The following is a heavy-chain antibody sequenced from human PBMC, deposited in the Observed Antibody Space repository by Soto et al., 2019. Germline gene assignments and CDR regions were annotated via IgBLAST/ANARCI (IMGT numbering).Heavy chain of an antibody. V-gene: IGHV3-30-3*01. CDR3: ARAGTYYDFWSGYYTRRYYGMDV. CDR1: GFTFSSYA. Sequence: LRLSCAASGFTFSSYAMHWVRQAPGKGLEWVAVISYDGSNKYYADSVKGRFTISRDNSKNTLYLQMNSLRAEDTAVYYCARAGTYYDFWSGYYTRRYYGMDVWGQGTTVTVSS. CDR2: ISYDGSNK. J-gene: IGHJ6*02. D-gene: IGHD3-3*01.